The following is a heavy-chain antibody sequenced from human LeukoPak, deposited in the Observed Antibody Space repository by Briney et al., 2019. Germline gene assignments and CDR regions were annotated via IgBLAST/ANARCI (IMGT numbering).Heavy chain of an antibody. CDR1: GFTLSSYG. Sequence: GGSLRLSCAASGFTLSSYGMHWVRQAPGKGLEWVAVISYDGSNKYYADSVKGRFTISRDNSKNTLYLQTNSLRAEDTAVYYCARDFQVAAPRGYYYYYMDVWGKGTTVTVSS. CDR3: ARDFQVAAPRGYYYYYMDV. J-gene: IGHJ6*03. D-gene: IGHD6-6*01. CDR2: ISYDGSNK. V-gene: IGHV3-30*03.